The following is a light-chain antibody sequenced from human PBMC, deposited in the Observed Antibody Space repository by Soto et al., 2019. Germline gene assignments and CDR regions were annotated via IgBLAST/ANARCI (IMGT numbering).Light chain of an antibody. CDR1: QGISSY. V-gene: IGKV1-8*01. J-gene: IGKJ4*01. Sequence: IRMTQSPSSLSASTGDRVTITCRASQGISSYLAWYQQKPGKAPKLLIYAASTLQSGVPSRFSGSGSGTDFTLTISCLQSEDFATYYCQQYYSYPPLTFGGGTKVDIK. CDR3: QQYYSYPPLT. CDR2: AAS.